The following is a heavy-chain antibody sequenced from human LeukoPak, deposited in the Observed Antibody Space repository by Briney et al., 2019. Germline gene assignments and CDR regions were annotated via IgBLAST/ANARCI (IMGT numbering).Heavy chain of an antibody. V-gene: IGHV5-51*01. CDR3: ARPSAYGEDAFDV. Sequence: PGESLKISCKGSGYNFFSYWIGWVRQMPGKGLEWMGIIYPIDSDTRYSPSFRGQVTFSADKSISTAYLQWSSLKASDTAMYYCARPSAYGEDAFDVWGQGTMVTVSS. J-gene: IGHJ3*01. D-gene: IGHD2-21*01. CDR2: IYPIDSDT. CDR1: GYNFFSYW.